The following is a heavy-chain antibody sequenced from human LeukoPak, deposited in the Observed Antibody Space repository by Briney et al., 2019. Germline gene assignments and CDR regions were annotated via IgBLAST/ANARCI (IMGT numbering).Heavy chain of an antibody. V-gene: IGHV4-39*07. CDR2: IYYSGST. CDR3: ARDQWLGSYFDY. J-gene: IGHJ4*02. D-gene: IGHD6-19*01. CDR1: GGSISSSGYY. Sequence: SETLSLTCTVSGGSISSSGYYWGWIRQPPGKGLEWIGSIYYSGSTYYNPSLKSRITISVDTSKNQFSLKLSSVTAADTAVYYCARDQWLGSYFDYWGQGTLVTVSS.